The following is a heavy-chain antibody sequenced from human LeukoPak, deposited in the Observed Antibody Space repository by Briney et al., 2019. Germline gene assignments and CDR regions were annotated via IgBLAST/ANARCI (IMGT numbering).Heavy chain of an antibody. V-gene: IGHV3-21*01. CDR2: ISSTSSYI. Sequence: PGGSLRLSCTPSGFTLRNYTMTWVRQAPGKGLEWVSSISSTSSYIYYSDSVTGRFTVSRDNAKESLSLQMNSLRAEDTAVYYCARVSYFDSSGYYFPIAFDMWGQGTMVTVAS. D-gene: IGHD3-22*01. CDR1: GFTLRNYT. CDR3: ARVSYFDSSGYYFPIAFDM. J-gene: IGHJ3*02.